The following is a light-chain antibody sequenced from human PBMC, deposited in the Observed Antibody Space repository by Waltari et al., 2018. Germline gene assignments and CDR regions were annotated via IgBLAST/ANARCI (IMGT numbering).Light chain of an antibody. J-gene: IGKJ5*01. V-gene: IGKV3D-15*01. CDR1: QSVRTN. CDR2: DTS. CDR3: QQYENLIT. Sequence: IVMTQSPATLSVSPGERVALSCRASQSVRTNFAWYQQRPGQAPRLLIYDTSTRATGIPARFSGSGSGTEFTLTISSLQSEDSGIYYCQQYENLITFGQGTRLEIK.